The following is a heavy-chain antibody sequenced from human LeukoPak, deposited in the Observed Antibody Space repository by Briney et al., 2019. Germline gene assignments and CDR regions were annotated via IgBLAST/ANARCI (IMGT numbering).Heavy chain of an antibody. J-gene: IGHJ4*02. CDR2: ISYDGSNK. CDR3: ARDPWRVDTAMVPFDY. D-gene: IGHD5-18*01. V-gene: IGHV3-30-3*01. CDR1: GFTFSSYA. Sequence: GGSLRLSCAASGFTFSSYAMHWVRQAPGKGLEWVAVISYDGSNKYCADSVKGRFTISRDNSKNTLYLQMNSLRAEDTAVYYCARDPWRVDTAMVPFDYWGQGTLVTVSS.